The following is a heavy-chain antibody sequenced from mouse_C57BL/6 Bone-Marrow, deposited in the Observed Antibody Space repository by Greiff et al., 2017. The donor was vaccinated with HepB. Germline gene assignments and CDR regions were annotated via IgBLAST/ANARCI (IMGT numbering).Heavy chain of an antibody. J-gene: IGHJ4*01. CDR2: IHPNSGST. V-gene: IGHV1-64*01. CDR3: AREEGWLLRYAMDY. D-gene: IGHD2-3*01. Sequence: QVQLQQPGAELVKPGASVKLSCKASGYTFTSYWMHWVKQRPGQGLEWIGMIHPNSGSTNYNEKFKSKATLTVDKSSSTAYMQLSSLTSEDSAVYYCAREEGWLLRYAMDYWGQGTSVTVSS. CDR1: GYTFTSYW.